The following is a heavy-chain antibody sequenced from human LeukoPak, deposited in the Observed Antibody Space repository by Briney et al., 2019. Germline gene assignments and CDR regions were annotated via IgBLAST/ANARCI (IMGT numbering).Heavy chain of an antibody. J-gene: IGHJ5*02. CDR2: IGQHGSDK. CDR3: ARCTSSRGSDL. CDR1: GFTFNNYW. Sequence: GGSLRLSCAVSGFTFNNYWMRWFRQAPGKGLEWVASIGQHGSDKYHVDSVKGRFTISRDNSKNSLYLQINSLRGEDTAVYYCARCTSSRGSDLWGQGTLVSVSS. V-gene: IGHV3-7*01. D-gene: IGHD2-8*01.